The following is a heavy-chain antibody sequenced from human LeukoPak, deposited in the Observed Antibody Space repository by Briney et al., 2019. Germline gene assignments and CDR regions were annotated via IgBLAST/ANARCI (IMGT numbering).Heavy chain of an antibody. D-gene: IGHD2-2*01. Sequence: GGSLRLSCAASGFTFSSHWMSWVRQAPGKGLEWVANIKQDGSEKYYVDSVKGRFTISRDNAKNSLYLQMNSLRAEDTAVYYCARGLGSRKVSWGQGTLVTISS. V-gene: IGHV3-7*01. CDR3: ARGLGSRKVS. CDR1: GFTFSSHW. J-gene: IGHJ5*02. CDR2: IKQDGSEK.